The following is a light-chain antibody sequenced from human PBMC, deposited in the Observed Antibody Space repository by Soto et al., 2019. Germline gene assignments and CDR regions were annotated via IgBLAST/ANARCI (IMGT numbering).Light chain of an antibody. CDR3: QQAHRFPRT. V-gene: IGKV1-12*01. CDR1: QGIARW. J-gene: IGKJ1*01. CDR2: GVL. Sequence: DIQMTQSPSSVSASVGDRVTITCRASQGIARWLAWYQQKPGLAPKLLIHGVLTLHSGVPSRFSGSGSGTDFTLTISSLQPEDFATCYCQQAHRFPRTFGQGTKVEIK.